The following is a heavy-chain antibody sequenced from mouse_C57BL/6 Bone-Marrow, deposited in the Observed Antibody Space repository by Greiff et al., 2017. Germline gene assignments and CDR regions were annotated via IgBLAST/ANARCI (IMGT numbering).Heavy chain of an antibody. CDR3: ASGCITTASEYVDY. Sequence: VQLQQPGAELVKPGASVKMSCKASGYTFTSSWITWVKQRPGQGLEWIGDIYPGSGSTNYNEKFKSKATLTVDTSSSTAYMQLSSLTSEDSAVYYCASGCITTASEYVDYWGQGTTLTVSS. D-gene: IGHD1-1*01. CDR1: GYTFTSSW. V-gene: IGHV1-55*01. CDR2: IYPGSGST. J-gene: IGHJ2*01.